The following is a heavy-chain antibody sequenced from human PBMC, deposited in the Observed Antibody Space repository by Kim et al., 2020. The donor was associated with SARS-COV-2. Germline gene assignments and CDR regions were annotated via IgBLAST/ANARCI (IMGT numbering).Heavy chain of an antibody. V-gene: IGHV5-51*01. CDR2: IYPGGSDT. Sequence: GESLKISCKGSGYSFTSYWIGWVRQMPGKGLEWMGIIYPGGSDTRYSPSFQGQVTISADKSISTAYLQCSSLKASDTAMYYCARHRIEVDCSGGSCYSYNWFDPWGQGTLVTVSS. CDR1: GYSFTSYW. CDR3: ARHRIEVDCSGGSCYSYNWFDP. D-gene: IGHD2-15*01. J-gene: IGHJ5*02.